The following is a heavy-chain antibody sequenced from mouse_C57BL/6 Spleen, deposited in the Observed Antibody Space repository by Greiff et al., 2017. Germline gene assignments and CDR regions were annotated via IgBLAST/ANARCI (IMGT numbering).Heavy chain of an antibody. D-gene: IGHD2-2*01. CDR3: ARDNRYYGYPLFDY. CDR2: INYDGSST. V-gene: IGHV5-16*01. J-gene: IGHJ2*01. CDR1: GFTFSDYY. Sequence: EVMLVESEGGLVQPGSSMKLSCTASGFTFSDYYMAWVRQVPEKGLEWVANINYDGSSTYYLDSLKSRFIISRDNAKNILYLQMSSLKSEDTATYYCARDNRYYGYPLFDYWGQGTTLTVSS.